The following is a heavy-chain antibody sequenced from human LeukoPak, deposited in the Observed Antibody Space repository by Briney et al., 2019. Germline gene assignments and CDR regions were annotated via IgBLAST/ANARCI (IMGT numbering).Heavy chain of an antibody. Sequence: GGSLRLSCAASGFTFSSYAMSWVRQAPGKGLEWVSAISGSGGSTYYADSVKGRFTISRDNPKNTLYLQMNSLRAEDTAVYYCAKVWDSSGWTWIDYWGQGTLVTVSS. D-gene: IGHD6-19*01. CDR1: GFTFSSYA. V-gene: IGHV3-23*01. CDR3: AKVWDSSGWTWIDY. CDR2: ISGSGGST. J-gene: IGHJ4*02.